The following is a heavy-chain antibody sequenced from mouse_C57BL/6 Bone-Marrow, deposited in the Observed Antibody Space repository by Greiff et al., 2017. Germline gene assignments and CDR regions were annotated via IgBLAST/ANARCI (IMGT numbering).Heavy chain of an antibody. CDR3: AAGRGYYFDY. J-gene: IGHJ2*01. D-gene: IGHD4-1*01. V-gene: IGHV1-7*01. CDR1: GYTFTSYW. Sequence: QVQLQQSGAELAQPGASVQLSCKASGYTFTSYWMHWVKQRPGQGLEWIGYINPSSGYTKYNQTLKDKATLTADKSSSTAYMQVSSLTYEDSAVYYCAAGRGYYFDYWGQGTTLTVSS. CDR2: INPSSGYT.